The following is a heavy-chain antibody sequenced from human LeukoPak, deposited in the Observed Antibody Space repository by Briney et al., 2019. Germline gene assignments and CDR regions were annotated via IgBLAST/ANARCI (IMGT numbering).Heavy chain of an antibody. CDR3: ARDRDDYGDRPLDY. Sequence: ASVKVSCKASGGTFSSYAISWVRQAPGQGLEWMGGIIPIFGTANYAQKFQGRVTITTDESTSTAYMELSSLRSEDTAVYYCARDRDDYGDRPLDYWGQGTLVTVSS. V-gene: IGHV1-69*05. CDR2: IIPIFGTA. J-gene: IGHJ4*02. CDR1: GGTFSSYA. D-gene: IGHD4-17*01.